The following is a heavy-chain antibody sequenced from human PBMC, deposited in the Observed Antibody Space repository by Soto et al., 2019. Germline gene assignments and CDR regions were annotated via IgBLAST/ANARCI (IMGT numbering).Heavy chain of an antibody. CDR1: GFTFSSYS. Sequence: GGSLRLSCAASGFTFSSYSMNWVRQAPGKGLEWVSSISSSRSSIYSADSVKARFTFSRDNAKNSLYLQMNSLRAEDTAVYYCARGIAARPVVLVFDYWGQGTLVTVSS. D-gene: IGHD6-6*01. V-gene: IGHV3-21*01. CDR3: ARGIAARPVVLVFDY. J-gene: IGHJ4*02. CDR2: ISSSRSSI.